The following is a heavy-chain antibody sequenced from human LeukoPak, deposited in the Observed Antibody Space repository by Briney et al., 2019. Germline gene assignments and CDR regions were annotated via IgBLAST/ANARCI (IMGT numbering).Heavy chain of an antibody. J-gene: IGHJ4*02. CDR2: IKHSGST. Sequence: SETLSLTCAVYGGSFSGYYWSWIRQPPGKGLEWIGEIKHSGSTNYNPSLKSRVTISVDTSKNQFSLKLSSVTAADTAVYYCARGLRGSIHYWGQGTLVTVSS. V-gene: IGHV4-34*01. D-gene: IGHD3-10*01. CDR3: ARGLRGSIHY. CDR1: GGSFSGYY.